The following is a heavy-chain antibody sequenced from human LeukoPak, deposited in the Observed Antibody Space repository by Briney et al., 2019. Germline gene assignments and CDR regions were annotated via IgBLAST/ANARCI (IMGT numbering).Heavy chain of an antibody. D-gene: IGHD3-22*01. CDR3: ARGSYYYDSSGYWYFDL. CDR1: GYTFTSYG. CDR2: ISAYNGNT. V-gene: IGHV1-18*01. Sequence: ASVKVSCKASGYTFTSYGISWVRQAPGQGLEWMGWISAYNGNTNYAQKLQCRVTMTTDTSTSTAYMELRSLRSDDTAVYYCARGSYYYDSSGYWYFDLWGRGTLVTVSS. J-gene: IGHJ2*01.